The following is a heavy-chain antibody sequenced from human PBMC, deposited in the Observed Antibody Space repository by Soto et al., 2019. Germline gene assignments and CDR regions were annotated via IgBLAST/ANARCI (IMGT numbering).Heavy chain of an antibody. CDR2: IIPIFGTA. CDR3: ARAVGYSSSSGRWFDP. D-gene: IGHD6-6*01. CDR1: GFTFSNYG. J-gene: IGHJ5*02. Sequence: SVKVSCKASGFTFSNYGLNWVRQAPGQGLEWMGGIIPIFGTANYAQKFQGRVTITADKSTSTAYMELSSLRSEDTAVYYCARAVGYSSSSGRWFDPWGQGTLVTVSS. V-gene: IGHV1-69*06.